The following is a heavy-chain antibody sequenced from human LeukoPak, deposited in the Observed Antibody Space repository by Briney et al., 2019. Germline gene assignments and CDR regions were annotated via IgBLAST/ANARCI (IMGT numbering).Heavy chain of an antibody. Sequence: ASVKVSCKASGYPFTGYYMHWVQQAPGQGLEWMGWINPNSGGTNYAQKFQGRVTMTRDTSISTAYMELSRLRSDDTAVYYCARAPGGQNWATFDYWGQGTLVTVSS. CDR1: GYPFTGYY. D-gene: IGHD7-27*01. J-gene: IGHJ4*02. CDR3: ARAPGGQNWATFDY. CDR2: INPNSGGT. V-gene: IGHV1-2*02.